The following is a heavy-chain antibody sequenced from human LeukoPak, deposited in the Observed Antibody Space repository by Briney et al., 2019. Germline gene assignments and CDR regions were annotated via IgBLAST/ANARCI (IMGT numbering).Heavy chain of an antibody. J-gene: IGHJ6*04. CDR3: ARESVPASFSRVDV. D-gene: IGHD2-2*01. V-gene: IGHV4-34*01. Sequence: TSETLSLTCAVYGGSFSGNYWIWIRQPPGEGLEWIGEINHRGNSNYNPSLKSRVSISVVTSKNQFSLKLSSVTAADTAVYYCARESVPASFSRVDVWGKGTTVTVSS. CDR1: GGSFSGNY. CDR2: INHRGNS.